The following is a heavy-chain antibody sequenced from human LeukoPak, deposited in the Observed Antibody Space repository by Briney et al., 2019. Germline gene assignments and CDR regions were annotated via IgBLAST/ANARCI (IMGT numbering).Heavy chain of an antibody. CDR1: GLTVSSNY. CDR2: IHTNGNT. Sequence: GGSLRLSCAASGLTVSSNYTTWVRQAPGKGLEWVSIIHTNGNTYYADSVKGRFTISRDNSKNTLYLQMNSLRTEDTAVYYCASSRTAASSNWFDPWGQGTLVTVSS. D-gene: IGHD6-13*01. J-gene: IGHJ5*02. CDR3: ASSRTAASSNWFDP. V-gene: IGHV3-53*01.